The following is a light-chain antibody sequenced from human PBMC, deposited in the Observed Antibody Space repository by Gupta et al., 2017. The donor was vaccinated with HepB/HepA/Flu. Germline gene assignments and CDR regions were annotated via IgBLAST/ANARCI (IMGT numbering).Light chain of an antibody. V-gene: IGKV3-20*01. CDR3: QQEGSTPIT. CDR1: QSVSSSY. CDR2: GAS. J-gene: IGKJ5*01. Sequence: EIVLTQSPGTLSLSPGERATLSCRASQSVSSSYLAWYQQKPGQAPRLLIYGASSRATGIPDRFSGSGSGTEFTLTINRREPEDFAVYYCQQEGSTPITFGQGTLLEIK.